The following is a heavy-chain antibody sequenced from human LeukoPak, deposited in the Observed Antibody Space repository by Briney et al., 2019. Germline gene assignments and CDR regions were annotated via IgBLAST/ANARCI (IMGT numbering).Heavy chain of an antibody. D-gene: IGHD3-10*01. CDR1: GFTFSSYS. CDR3: ATRPITMVRGVIVY. CDR2: IGSSSSYI. J-gene: IGHJ4*02. Sequence: GGSLRLSCAASGFTFSSYSMNWVRQAPGKGLEWVSSIGSSSSYIYYADSVKGRFTISRDNAKNSLYLQMNSLRAEDTAVYYCATRPITMVRGVIVYWGQGTLVTVSS. V-gene: IGHV3-21*01.